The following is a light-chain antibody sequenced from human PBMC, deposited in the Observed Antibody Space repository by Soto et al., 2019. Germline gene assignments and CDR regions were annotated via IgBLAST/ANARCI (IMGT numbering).Light chain of an antibody. CDR2: DIS. V-gene: IGLV2-14*01. J-gene: IGLJ1*01. CDR1: SSDVGGGYY. CDR3: QSYDSSLSGSNV. Sequence: QSVLTQPASVSGSPGQSITISCTGTSSDVGGGYYVSWYQQHPGTAPKLLIYDISNRPSGVPNRFSGSKSGTSASLAITGLQAEDEADYYCQSYDSSLSGSNVFGTGTKVTVL.